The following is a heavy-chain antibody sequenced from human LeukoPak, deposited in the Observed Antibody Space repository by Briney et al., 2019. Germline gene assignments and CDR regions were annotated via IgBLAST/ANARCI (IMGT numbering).Heavy chain of an antibody. Sequence: PGGSLRLSCAASGFTFSNAWMSWVRQAPGKGLEWVGRIKSKTDGGTTDYAAPVKGRFIISRDDSKNTLYLQMNSLKTEDTAVYYCTTDWTLFYDSKPGILNYWGQGTLVTVSS. CDR3: TTDWTLFYDSKPGILNY. CDR1: GFTFSNAW. V-gene: IGHV3-15*01. CDR2: IKSKTDGGTT. D-gene: IGHD3-22*01. J-gene: IGHJ4*02.